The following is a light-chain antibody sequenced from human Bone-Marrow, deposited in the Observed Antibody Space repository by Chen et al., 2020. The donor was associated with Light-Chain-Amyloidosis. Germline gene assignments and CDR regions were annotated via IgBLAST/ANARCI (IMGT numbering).Light chain of an antibody. V-gene: IGKV1-5*03. CDR2: RAS. CDR1: QSISIY. J-gene: IGKJ1*01. CDR3: QQYNTDFRT. Sequence: DIQMTQSPSTLSASLGDSVTITCRASQSISIYLAWYQQKPGTAPNLLIYRASNLQTGVPSRFSGSGSGTEFTLTISGLQPDDFATYYCQQYNTDFRTFGQVTKVEIK.